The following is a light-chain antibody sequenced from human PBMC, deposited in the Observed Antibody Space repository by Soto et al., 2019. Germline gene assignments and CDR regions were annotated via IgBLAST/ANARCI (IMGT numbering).Light chain of an antibody. CDR2: DVS. V-gene: IGLV2-14*01. CDR3: SSYTSSSTLLYV. J-gene: IGLJ1*01. CDR1: SSDVGGYNY. Sequence: QSALTQPASVSGSPGQSITISCTGTSSDVGGYNYVSWYQQHPGKAPKLMIYDVSNRPSGVSNRFSGSKSGNTASLTISALQDEDEADYYCSSYTSSSTLLYVFGTGTKLTVL.